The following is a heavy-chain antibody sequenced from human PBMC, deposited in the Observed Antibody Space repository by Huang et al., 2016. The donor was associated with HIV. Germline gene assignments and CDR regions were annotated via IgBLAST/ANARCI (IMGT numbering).Heavy chain of an antibody. D-gene: IGHD5-12*01. CDR1: GYTFVGHY. Sequence: QVQLVQSGAEVKKPGASVKVSCKAFGYTFVGHYIQWIRQAPGQGFEWMGWINPDSGGTTFGQNLEGRVTMTIDTFISTAYMVLNSLKSDDTAIYYCARNLKEWLPGGAFDIWGQGTVVSVSS. V-gene: IGHV1-2*02. CDR2: INPDSGGT. J-gene: IGHJ3*02. CDR3: ARNLKEWLPGGAFDI.